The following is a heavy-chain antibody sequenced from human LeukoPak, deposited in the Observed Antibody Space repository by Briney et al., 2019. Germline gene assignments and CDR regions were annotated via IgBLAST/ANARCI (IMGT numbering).Heavy chain of an antibody. V-gene: IGHV3-74*01. CDR1: GFTFSSYW. CDR3: ARGMQIPSVKGIFDY. CDR2: INTDESST. Sequence: GGSLRLSCAVSGFTFSSYWMHWVRQPPGKGLVWVSRINTDESSTTYADSVKGRFTISSDNAKNTLYLQMNSLRVEDTAVYYCARGMQIPSVKGIFDYWGQGTLVTVSS. D-gene: IGHD2-2*01. J-gene: IGHJ4*02.